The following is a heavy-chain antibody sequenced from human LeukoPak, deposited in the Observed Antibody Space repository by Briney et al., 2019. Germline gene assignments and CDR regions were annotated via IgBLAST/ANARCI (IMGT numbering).Heavy chain of an antibody. CDR1: GFTFDDYA. V-gene: IGHV3-9*01. D-gene: IGHD6-19*01. J-gene: IGHJ4*02. CDR2: ISWNSGSI. CDR3: AKDVGVTDSSGWYD. Sequence: GGSLRLSCAASGFTFDDYAMHWVRQAPRKGLEWVSGISWNSGSIGYADSVKGRFTISRDNAKNSLYLQMNSLRAEDTALYYCAKDVGVTDSSGWYDWGQGTLVTVSS.